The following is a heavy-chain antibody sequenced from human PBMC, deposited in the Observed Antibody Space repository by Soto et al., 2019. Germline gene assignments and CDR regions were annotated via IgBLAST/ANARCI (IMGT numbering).Heavy chain of an antibody. CDR1: GYTFTDYW. CDR2: IYPGDSDT. V-gene: IGHV5-51*01. D-gene: IGHD3-3*01. Sequence: VETLKISCKGSGYTFTDYWIGWLRQLPVKGLEWIGIIYPGDSDTRYSPSFQGHVTITVDKSTNTAYLQWNTLRASDTAMYYCARDYPPNYDFMLEYYYYGMDVWGQGTTVTVSS. CDR3: ARDYPPNYDFMLEYYYYGMDV. J-gene: IGHJ6*02.